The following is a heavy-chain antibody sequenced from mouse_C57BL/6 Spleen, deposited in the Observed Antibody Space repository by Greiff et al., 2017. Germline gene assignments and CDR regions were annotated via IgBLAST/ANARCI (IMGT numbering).Heavy chain of an antibody. D-gene: IGHD1-3*01. CDR2: INPSSGYT. J-gene: IGHJ4*01. V-gene: IGHV1-4*01. Sequence: QVQLQQSGAELARPGASVKMSCKASGYTFTSYTMHWVKQRPGQGLEWIGYINPSSGYTKYNHKFKDKATLTADKSSSTAYMQLSSLTSEDSAVYYCARSGYYAMDYWGQGTSVTVSS. CDR3: ARSGYYAMDY. CDR1: GYTFTSYT.